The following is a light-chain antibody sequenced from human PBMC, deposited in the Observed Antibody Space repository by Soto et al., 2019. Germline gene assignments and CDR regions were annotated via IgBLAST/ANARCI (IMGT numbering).Light chain of an antibody. Sequence: QAALTQPASVAGARGQSITISCTGASSDVGIRNLVLWYQQYPGKPPKLIIFAASKRPSGLSNRLSGSKSGSTASLTISRLQAEDEADYYCCSHAGSRTYVFGSGTKVTVL. J-gene: IGLJ1*01. CDR3: CSHAGSRTYV. CDR2: AAS. CDR1: SSDVGIRNL. V-gene: IGLV2-23*01.